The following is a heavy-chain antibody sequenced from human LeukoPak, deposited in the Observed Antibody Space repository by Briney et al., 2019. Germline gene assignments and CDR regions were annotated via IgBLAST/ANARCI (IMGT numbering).Heavy chain of an antibody. J-gene: IGHJ4*02. CDR2: ISPDSKNK. CDR3: AKSASRYYFDY. Sequence: GGSLRLSCAASGFTFSNYLMHWVRQVPGKGLDWVAVISPDSKNKYYADSVQGRFTISRDNSKNIVSLDMVSLRTEDTAVYYCAKSASRYYFDYWGQGTLVSVSS. CDR1: GFTFSNYL. V-gene: IGHV3-30*18.